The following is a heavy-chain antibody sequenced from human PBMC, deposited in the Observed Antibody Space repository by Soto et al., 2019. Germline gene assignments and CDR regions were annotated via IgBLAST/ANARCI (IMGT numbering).Heavy chain of an antibody. Sequence: EVQLVESGGGLIQPGGSLRLSCAASGFSVSNNYMAWVRQAPGKGPEWVSVTFSGGTTEYVDSVKGRFTISRDNSKNTLYLQMNSLRVEDTAVYFCARDLEGARGYGALGYWGQGTLVTVSS. V-gene: IGHV3-53*01. CDR2: TFSGGTT. D-gene: IGHD5-12*01. CDR1: GFSVSNNY. CDR3: ARDLEGARGYGALGY. J-gene: IGHJ4*02.